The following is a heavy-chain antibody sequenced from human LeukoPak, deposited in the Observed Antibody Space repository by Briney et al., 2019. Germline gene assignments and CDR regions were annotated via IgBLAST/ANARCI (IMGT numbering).Heavy chain of an antibody. Sequence: ASVKVSCKASGYTFTGYYMYWVRQAPGQGLEWMGWINPNNGGTNYAQKFQGRVTLTRDTSINTAYLELSRLRSDDTAVYYCATLEFADFFPRFDYWGQGTLVTVSS. D-gene: IGHD3-3*01. CDR2: INPNNGGT. J-gene: IGHJ4*02. CDR3: ATLEFADFFPRFDY. CDR1: GYTFTGYY. V-gene: IGHV1-2*02.